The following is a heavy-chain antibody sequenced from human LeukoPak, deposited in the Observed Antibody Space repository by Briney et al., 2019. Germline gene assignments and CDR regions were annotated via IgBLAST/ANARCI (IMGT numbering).Heavy chain of an antibody. J-gene: IGHJ4*02. CDR2: ISWNSGSI. Sequence: PGGSLRLSCAASGFTFDDYAMHWVRQAPGKGLEWVSGISWNSGSIGYADSVKGRFTISRDNAKNSLYLQMNSPRAEDTALYYCAKDKIGCSGGSCYNFDYWGQGTLVTVSS. CDR3: AKDKIGCSGGSCYNFDY. V-gene: IGHV3-9*01. D-gene: IGHD2-15*01. CDR1: GFTFDDYA.